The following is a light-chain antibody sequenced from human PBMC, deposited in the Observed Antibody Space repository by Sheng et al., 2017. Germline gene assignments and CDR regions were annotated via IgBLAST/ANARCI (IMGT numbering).Light chain of an antibody. V-gene: IGKV1-39*01. Sequence: DIQMTQSPSSLSASVGDRVAITCRASQSINNYLNWYQQKPGKAPKLLIYATSSLESGVPSRFSGSGSGTDFTLTLSSLQPEDSATYFCQQSYSFGQGTKLEIK. J-gene: IGKJ2*01. CDR1: QSINNY. CDR3: QQSYS. CDR2: ATS.